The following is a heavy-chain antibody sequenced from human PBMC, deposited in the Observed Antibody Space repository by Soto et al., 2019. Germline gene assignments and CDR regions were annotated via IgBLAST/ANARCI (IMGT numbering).Heavy chain of an antibody. Sequence: SGTLSLTCTVSGDSISGYYWSWIRQPPGKGLEWIGYIYYSGTTAYSPSLKSRVTISIDTSKSQFSLTLSSVTAADTAVYYCARDHWRQYGSSCRYFGLDVWGQGTTVTVTS. CDR2: IYYSGTT. CDR1: GDSISGYY. D-gene: IGHD6-13*01. J-gene: IGHJ6*02. CDR3: ARDHWRQYGSSCRYFGLDV. V-gene: IGHV4-59*01.